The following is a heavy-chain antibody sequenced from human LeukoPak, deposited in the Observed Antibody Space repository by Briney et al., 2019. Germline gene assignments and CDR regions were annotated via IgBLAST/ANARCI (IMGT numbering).Heavy chain of an antibody. J-gene: IGHJ6*03. CDR1: GGSISSSSYY. V-gene: IGHV4-39*07. CDR3: ARETNDYFDSSAYMDV. CDR2: IDYSRSP. Sequence: SETLFLTCAVSGGSISSSSYYWGWIRQPPGKGLEGIGSIDYSRSPCYRPSLKSRATISVDTSKRQVSLKLSSVTAADTAVYYCARETNDYFDSSAYMDVWGQGTTATVSS. D-gene: IGHD3-22*01.